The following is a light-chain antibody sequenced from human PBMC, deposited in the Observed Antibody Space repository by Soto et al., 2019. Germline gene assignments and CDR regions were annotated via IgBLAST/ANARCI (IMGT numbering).Light chain of an antibody. Sequence: DIQMTQFPSTLSASVGDRVTITCRASQSISSWLAWYQQKPGKAPKLLIYDASSLESGVPSRFSGSGSGTEFTLTISSLQPDDFATYYCQQYNSYSPWTFGQGTKVEIK. CDR3: QQYNSYSPWT. V-gene: IGKV1-5*01. CDR2: DAS. J-gene: IGKJ1*01. CDR1: QSISSW.